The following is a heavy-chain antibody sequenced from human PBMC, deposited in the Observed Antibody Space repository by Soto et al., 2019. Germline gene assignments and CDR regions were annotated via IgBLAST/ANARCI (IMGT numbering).Heavy chain of an antibody. D-gene: IGHD2-15*01. CDR3: ARERSGGVVVVAAYFDH. V-gene: IGHV3-30*04. CDR2: ISYDGSNK. Sequence: QVQLVESGGGVVQPGRSLRLSCAASGFTLSSYAMHWVRQAPGKGLEWVAVISYDGSNKYYADSVKGRFTISRDNSKKTLYLQMNSLRAEDTAVYYCARERSGGVVVVAAYFDHWGQGTLVTVSS. J-gene: IGHJ4*02. CDR1: GFTLSSYA.